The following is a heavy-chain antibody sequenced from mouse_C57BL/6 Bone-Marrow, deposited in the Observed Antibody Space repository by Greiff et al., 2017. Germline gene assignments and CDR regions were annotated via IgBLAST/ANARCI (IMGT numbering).Heavy chain of an antibody. J-gene: IGHJ2*01. V-gene: IGHV1-26*01. D-gene: IGHD1-1*01. Sequence: VQLHHSGPELVKPGDSVQISCKASGYTFTDYYLNWVKQSQGKRLEWIGAINPNNGGTSYNQKVKGKATLTVDKSSSTAYMELRSLTAEDSAVYYCARGLNYGSSLDFYYWGQGTTLTVSS. CDR2: INPNNGGT. CDR1: GYTFTDYY. CDR3: ARGLNYGSSLDFYY.